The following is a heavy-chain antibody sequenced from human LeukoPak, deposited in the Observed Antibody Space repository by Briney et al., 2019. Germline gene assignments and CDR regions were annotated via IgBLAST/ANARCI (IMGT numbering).Heavy chain of an antibody. CDR2: ISYDGSNK. CDR1: GFIFSNYA. V-gene: IGHV3-30-3*01. CDR3: ARALGSVADF. D-gene: IGHD6-6*01. Sequence: GGSLRLSCAASGFIFSNYAMHWVRQAPGKGLEWVAVISYDGSNKYYADSLKGRFTISRDNSKNTLYLQMNSLRPEDTAIYYCARALGSVADFWGQGTMVTVSS. J-gene: IGHJ4*02.